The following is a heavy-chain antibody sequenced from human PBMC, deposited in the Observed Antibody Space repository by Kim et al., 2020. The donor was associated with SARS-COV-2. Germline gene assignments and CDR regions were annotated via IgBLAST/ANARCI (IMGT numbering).Heavy chain of an antibody. CDR1: GFGFNGYW. D-gene: IGHD3-16*01. CDR3: ARAGGGSRPDY. Sequence: GGSLRLSCVASGFGFNGYWMHWVRQAPGKGLVWVSRIDSDGSDAGYADSVKGRFTISRDNAKSTLFLQMNSLRADDTVVYFCARAGGGSRPDYWGQGTLVTVSS. CDR2: IDSDGSDA. J-gene: IGHJ4*02. V-gene: IGHV3-74*01.